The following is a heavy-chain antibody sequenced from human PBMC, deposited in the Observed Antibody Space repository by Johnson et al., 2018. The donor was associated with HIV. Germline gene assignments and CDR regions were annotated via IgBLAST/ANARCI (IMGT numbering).Heavy chain of an antibody. CDR3: ARVVGSGWYRGAFDI. D-gene: IGHD6-19*01. Sequence: VQLVESGGGLVQAGGSLRLSCAASGFTFSRYWMSWVRQAPGKGLEWVANIKQDGSEKYYLDSVKGRFTISRDNAKNSRYVQMNSLRAEDTAVYYCARVVGSGWYRGAFDIWGQGTMVTVSS. J-gene: IGHJ3*02. V-gene: IGHV3-7*01. CDR1: GFTFSRYW. CDR2: IKQDGSEK.